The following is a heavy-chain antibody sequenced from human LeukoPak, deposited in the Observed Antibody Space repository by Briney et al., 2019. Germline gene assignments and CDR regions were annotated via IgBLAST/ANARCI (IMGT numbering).Heavy chain of an antibody. CDR3: ARGHDYGA. Sequence: GGSLRLSCAASGFTFSSYAMHWVRQAPGKGLEWVSGISWNSGSIGYADSVKGRFTISRDNAKNSLYLQMNSLRAEDTAVYYCARGHDYGAWGQGTLVTVSS. CDR1: GFTFSSYA. V-gene: IGHV3-9*01. J-gene: IGHJ4*02. D-gene: IGHD4-17*01. CDR2: ISWNSGSI.